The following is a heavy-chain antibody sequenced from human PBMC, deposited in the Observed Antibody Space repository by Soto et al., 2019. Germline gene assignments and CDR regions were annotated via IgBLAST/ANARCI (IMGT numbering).Heavy chain of an antibody. J-gene: IGHJ5*02. CDR2: INAGNGNT. Sequence: ASVKVSCKASGYTFTSYAMHWVRQAPGQRLEWMGWINAGNGNTKYSQKFQGRVTITRDTSASTAYMELSSLRSEDTAVYYCARDLGIAAHPVVVGFDPWGQGTLVTVSS. CDR1: GYTFTSYA. D-gene: IGHD6-6*01. V-gene: IGHV1-3*01. CDR3: ARDLGIAAHPVVVGFDP.